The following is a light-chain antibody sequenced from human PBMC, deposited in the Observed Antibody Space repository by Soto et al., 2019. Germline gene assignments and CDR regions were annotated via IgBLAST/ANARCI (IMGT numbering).Light chain of an antibody. Sequence: EIVLTQSPDTLSLSPGERATLPCRASQSVYANYLAWYQQKPGQAPRLLIYSGSDRAIGIPDRFSGTGSGTDFTLTITRLEPEDFAVYYCQQYGRSSTFGQGTKLEIK. CDR2: SGS. CDR1: QSVYANY. V-gene: IGKV3-20*01. J-gene: IGKJ2*01. CDR3: QQYGRSST.